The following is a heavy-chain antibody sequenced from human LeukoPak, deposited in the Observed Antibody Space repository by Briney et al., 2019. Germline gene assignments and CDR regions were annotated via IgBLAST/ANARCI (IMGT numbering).Heavy chain of an antibody. J-gene: IGHJ4*02. CDR2: ISSNGSNT. D-gene: IGHD5-18*01. Sequence: PGGSLRLSCVASGFPFSTYAMHWVRQAPGKGLEYVSGISSNGSNTNYADSVEGRFTNSRDNSKNTLYLRMGSLRPEDMAVYYCARVSGYSYGQWGQGTLVTVSS. CDR1: GFPFSTYA. V-gene: IGHV3-64*02. CDR3: ARVSGYSYGQ.